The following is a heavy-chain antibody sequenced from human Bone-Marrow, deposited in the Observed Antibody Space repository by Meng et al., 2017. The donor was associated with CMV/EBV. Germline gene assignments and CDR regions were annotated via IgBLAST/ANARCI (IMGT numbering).Heavy chain of an antibody. CDR2: IPYDGSNK. CDR1: GFTFSYCG. CDR3: AKDHAPAAMAGYWFDP. J-gene: IGHJ5*02. Sequence: GGSLRLSCAASGFTFSYCGMHWVRQAPGKGLEWVAFIPYDGSNKYYADSVKGRFTISRDNSKTTLYLQMNSLRAEDTAVYYCAKDHAPAAMAGYWFDPWGQGTLVTVSS. D-gene: IGHD2-2*01. V-gene: IGHV3-30*02.